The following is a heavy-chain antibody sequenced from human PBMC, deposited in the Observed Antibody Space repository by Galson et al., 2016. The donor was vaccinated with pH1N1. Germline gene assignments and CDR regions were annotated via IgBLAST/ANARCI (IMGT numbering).Heavy chain of an antibody. CDR1: GGPLSSYA. CDR3: ARVGITIVRGAIDY. V-gene: IGHV1-69*01. CDR2: IMPIFGTT. Sequence: KASGGPLSSYATGWVRQAPGQGPEWMGGIMPIFGTTKYEQKFQGRVTITADEMSGSAYMELSGLTSMDTAVYFCARVGITIVRGAIDYWGQGTLVTVSS. D-gene: IGHD3-10*01. J-gene: IGHJ4*02.